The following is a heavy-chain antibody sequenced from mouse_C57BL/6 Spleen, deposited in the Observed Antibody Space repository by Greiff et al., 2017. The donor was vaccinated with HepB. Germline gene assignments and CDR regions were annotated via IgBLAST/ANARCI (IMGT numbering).Heavy chain of an antibody. V-gene: IGHV1-64*01. J-gene: IGHJ2*01. Sequence: VQLQQPGAELVKPGASVKLSCKASGYTFTSYWMHWVKQRPGQGLEWIGMIHPNSGSTNYNEKFKSKATLTVDKSSSTAYMQLSSLTSEDSAVYYCARGIYDEYVYYFDDGGQGATLAVAS. CDR3: ARGIYDEYVYYFDD. CDR1: GYTFTSYW. CDR2: IHPNSGST. D-gene: IGHD2-4*01.